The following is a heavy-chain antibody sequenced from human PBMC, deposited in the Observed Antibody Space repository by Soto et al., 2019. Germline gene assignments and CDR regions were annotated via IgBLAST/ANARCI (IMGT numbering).Heavy chain of an antibody. CDR2: MSYDGSDT. J-gene: IGHJ4*02. CDR1: GFIFSNNG. CDR3: TIVRVADSALDH. Sequence: PEGSLRRSCVPSGFIFSNNGMHWVRQTPGKGLEWVAFMSYDGSDTFYADSVKGRFTISRDNSKNTLFLHMSNLRAEDTAMYYCTIVRVADSALDHWGQGTLVTVSS. D-gene: IGHD3-10*02. V-gene: IGHV3-30*02.